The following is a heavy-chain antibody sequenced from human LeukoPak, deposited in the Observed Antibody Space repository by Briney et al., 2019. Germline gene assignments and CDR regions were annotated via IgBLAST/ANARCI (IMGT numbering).Heavy chain of an antibody. CDR2: IIPIFGTA. V-gene: IGHV1-69*05. D-gene: IGHD5-12*01. J-gene: IGHJ4*02. CDR3: ARETPHYSGYEGHFDY. Sequence: SVKVSCKASGGTFSSYAISWVRQAPGQGLEWMGGIIPIFGTANYAQKFQGRVTITTDESTGTAYMELSSLRSEDTAVYYCARETPHYSGYEGHFDYWGQGTLVTVSS. CDR1: GGTFSSYA.